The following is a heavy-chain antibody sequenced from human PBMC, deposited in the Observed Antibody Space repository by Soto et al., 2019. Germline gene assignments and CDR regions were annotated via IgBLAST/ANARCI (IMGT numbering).Heavy chain of an antibody. CDR1: GFNLNTYW. CDR3: TRDGGGRYYGGFDN. Sequence: GGSLSLSCEISGFNLNTYWMHWVRQAPGEGVVWVSRINSDGTNTDYADSVKGRFTISRDNAKKTVYLDMTSLKVDDTAVYYCTRDGGGRYYGGFDNWGQGTLVTVSS. D-gene: IGHD1-26*01. J-gene: IGHJ4*02. V-gene: IGHV3-74*01. CDR2: INSDGTNT.